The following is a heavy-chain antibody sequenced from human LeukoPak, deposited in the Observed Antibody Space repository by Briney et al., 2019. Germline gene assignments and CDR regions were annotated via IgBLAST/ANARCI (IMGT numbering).Heavy chain of an antibody. D-gene: IGHD5-12*01. Sequence: ASVKVSCKASGGTFSSYAISWVRQAPGQGLEWMGRIIPILGIANYAQKFQGRVTITADKSTSTAYMELSSLRSEDTAVYYCAKDLPRYSGYEGGFDCWGQGTLVTVSS. CDR1: GGTFSSYA. CDR3: AKDLPRYSGYEGGFDC. J-gene: IGHJ4*02. V-gene: IGHV1-69*04. CDR2: IIPILGIA.